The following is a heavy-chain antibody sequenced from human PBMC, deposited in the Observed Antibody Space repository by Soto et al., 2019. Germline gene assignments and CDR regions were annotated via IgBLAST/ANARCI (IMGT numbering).Heavy chain of an antibody. CDR1: GFTFSSYS. CDR3: AREGRAAAGTRPGRSYYGIDV. Sequence: EVQLVESGGGLVKPGGSLSLSCAASGFTFSSYSMNWVRQAPGEGLEWVSSISSSSSYIYYADSVKGRFTISRDNAKNSLYLQRNSLRAEDTAVYYCAREGRAAAGTRPGRSYYGIDVWGQGTTVTGSS. CDR2: ISSSSSYI. V-gene: IGHV3-21*01. D-gene: IGHD6-13*01. J-gene: IGHJ6*02.